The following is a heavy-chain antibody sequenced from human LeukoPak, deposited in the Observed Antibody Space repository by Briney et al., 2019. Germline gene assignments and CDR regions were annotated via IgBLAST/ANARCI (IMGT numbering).Heavy chain of an antibody. CDR3: ASTGEMYSSGWYFDF. Sequence: PSETLSLTCTVSGVSISRYYWSWIRQPPGKGPEWIGYVIYTGSTNYNPSLKSRVTISIDTSKNQFSLNLSSVTAADTAVYYCASTGEMYSSGWYFDFWGQGTLVTVSS. D-gene: IGHD6-19*01. CDR2: VIYTGST. CDR1: GVSISRYY. J-gene: IGHJ4*02. V-gene: IGHV4-59*01.